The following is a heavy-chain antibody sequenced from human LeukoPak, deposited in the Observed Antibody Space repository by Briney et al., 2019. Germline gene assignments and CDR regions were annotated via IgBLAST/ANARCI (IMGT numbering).Heavy chain of an antibody. CDR2: ITRGDYI. V-gene: IGHV3-21*01. Sequence: GGSLRLSCAASGFTFSSYNMNWVRQAPGKGLEWVSSITRGDYIYYADSLKGRITISRDNAKNSLHLQMNSLRAEDTAVYYCARVGGFCNSTTCRGAFDVWGHGTKVTVSS. D-gene: IGHD2-2*01. J-gene: IGHJ3*01. CDR1: GFTFSSYN. CDR3: ARVGGFCNSTTCRGAFDV.